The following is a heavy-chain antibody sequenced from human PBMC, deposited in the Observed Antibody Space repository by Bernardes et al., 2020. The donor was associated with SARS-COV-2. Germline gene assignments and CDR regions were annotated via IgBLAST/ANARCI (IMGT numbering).Heavy chain of an antibody. V-gene: IGHV3-33*01. CDR1: EFTFSTYG. D-gene: IGHD4-4*01. CDR3: ARDFITTNAMDV. Sequence: GGSLRLSCAAFEFTFSTYGMHWVRQGPGKGLEWVEVIWYDGSNKYYADSVKGRFTISRDNSKNTLYLQMNSLRAEDTAVYYCARDFITTNAMDVWGQGTTVTVSS. J-gene: IGHJ6*02. CDR2: IWYDGSNK.